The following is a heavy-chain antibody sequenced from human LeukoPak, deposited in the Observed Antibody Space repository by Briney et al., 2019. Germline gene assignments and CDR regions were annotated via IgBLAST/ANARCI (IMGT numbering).Heavy chain of an antibody. V-gene: IGHV3-21*01. CDR3: ARENSGLGWYDY. D-gene: IGHD6-19*01. CDR2: ISSSSSYI. J-gene: IGHJ4*02. Sequence: GGSLRLSCAASGFTFSSCSMNWVRQAPGKGLEWVSSISSSSSYIYYADSVKGRFTISRDNAKNSLYLQMNSLRAEDTAVYYCARENSGLGWYDYWGQGTLVTVSS. CDR1: GFTFSSCS.